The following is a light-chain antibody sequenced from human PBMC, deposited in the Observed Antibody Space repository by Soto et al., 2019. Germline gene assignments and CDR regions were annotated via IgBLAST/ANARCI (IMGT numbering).Light chain of an antibody. CDR2: AGS. Sequence: QSVLAQPASVTGSPGQSITISYTGTISDVGSYNLVSWYQQHPGNAPKVMIYAGSKRPSGGSNCLSGYNSGTTASPTISGLQTTDETDYCCCYYAGGSTYVFGSGTKVTVL. J-gene: IGLJ1*01. CDR3: CYYAGGSTYV. CDR1: ISDVGSYNL. V-gene: IGLV2-23*01.